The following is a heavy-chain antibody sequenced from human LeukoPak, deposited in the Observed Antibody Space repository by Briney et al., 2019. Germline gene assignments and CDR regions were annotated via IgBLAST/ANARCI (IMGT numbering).Heavy chain of an antibody. CDR1: GFTFSSYS. D-gene: IGHD3-22*01. Sequence: GGSLRLPCAASGFTFSSYSMNWVRQAPGKGLEWVSSISSSSSYIYYADSVKGRFTISRDNAKNSLYLQMNSLRAEDTAVYYCATSPAYYYDSSGYLNWGQGTLVTVSS. CDR2: ISSSSSYI. CDR3: ATSPAYYYDSSGYLN. J-gene: IGHJ4*02. V-gene: IGHV3-21*01.